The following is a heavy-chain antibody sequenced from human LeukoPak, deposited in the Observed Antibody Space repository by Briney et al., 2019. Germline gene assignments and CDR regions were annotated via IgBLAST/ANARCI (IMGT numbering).Heavy chain of an antibody. V-gene: IGHV1-2*02. D-gene: IGHD3-10*01. CDR2: INPNSGGT. CDR1: GYTFTGYY. CDR3: ARENALPWFGELLMRWFDP. J-gene: IGHJ5*02. Sequence: ASVKVSCKASGYTFTGYYMHWVRQAPGQGLEWMGWINPNSGGTNYAQKFQGRVTMTRDTSISTAYMELSRLRSDDTAVYYCARENALPWFGELLMRWFDPWGQGTLVTVSS.